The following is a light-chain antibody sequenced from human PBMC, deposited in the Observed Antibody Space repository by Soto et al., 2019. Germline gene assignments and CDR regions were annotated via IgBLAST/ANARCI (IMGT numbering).Light chain of an antibody. CDR2: GVT. CDR1: SSDIGGYDY. CDR3: GSWDSSLSAYV. V-gene: IGLV2-14*01. J-gene: IGLJ1*01. Sequence: QSALTQPASVSGSPGQSITITCTGTSSDIGGYDYVSWYQHHPGKAPKVIIYGVTNRPSGVSHRFSGSKSANTASLTISGLQAEDEADYYCGSWDSSLSAYVFGTGTKVTVL.